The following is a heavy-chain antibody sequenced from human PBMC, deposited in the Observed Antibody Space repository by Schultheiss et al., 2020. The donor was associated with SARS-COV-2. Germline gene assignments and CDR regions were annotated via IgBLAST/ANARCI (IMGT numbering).Heavy chain of an antibody. D-gene: IGHD6-19*01. CDR1: GFTFSNAW. CDR2: IKSKTDGGTT. Sequence: GGSLRLSCAASGFTFSNAWMSWVRQAPGKGLEWVGRIKSKTDGGTTDYAAPVKGRFTISRDDSKNTLYLQMNSLRAEDTAVYYCAKIPLAVAGTRHRYYFDYWGQGTLVTVSS. CDR3: AKIPLAVAGTRHRYYFDY. V-gene: IGHV3-15*01. J-gene: IGHJ4*02.